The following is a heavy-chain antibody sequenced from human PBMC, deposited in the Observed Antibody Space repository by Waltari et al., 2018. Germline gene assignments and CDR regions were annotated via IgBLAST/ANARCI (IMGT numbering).Heavy chain of an antibody. D-gene: IGHD1-26*01. V-gene: IGHV2-5*02. CDR2: IYWDDDT. CDR3: AHFAYRGSRLLDH. Sequence: QITLKESGPTLVKPTETVTLTCSLSGFSIISNGVAVGWIRQPPGKAPESLAIIYWDDDTLYSQSLRDRITITKDTSKNQVVLTMTNMDPVDTATYFGAHFAYRGSRLLDHWGQGALVTVSS. CDR1: GFSIISNGVA. J-gene: IGHJ4*02.